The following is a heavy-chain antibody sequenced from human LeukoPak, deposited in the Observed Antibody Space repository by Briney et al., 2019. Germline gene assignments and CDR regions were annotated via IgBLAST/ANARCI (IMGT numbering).Heavy chain of an antibody. V-gene: IGHV3-33*06. Sequence: GSLRLSCAAAGFTFSSYGMHWVRQAPGKGLEWVAVIWYDGSNKYYADSVKGRFTISRDNSKNTLYLQMNSLRAEDTAVYYCAKDYASSSWYSYYYYMDVWGKGTTVTVSS. CDR1: GFTFSSYG. CDR2: IWYDGSNK. D-gene: IGHD6-13*01. CDR3: AKDYASSSWYSYYYYMDV. J-gene: IGHJ6*03.